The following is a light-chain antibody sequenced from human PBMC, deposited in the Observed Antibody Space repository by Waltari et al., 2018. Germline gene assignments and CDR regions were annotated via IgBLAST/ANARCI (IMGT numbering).Light chain of an antibody. CDR3: QQYNSYPWT. Sequence: DIQMTQSPSTLSASVGDTFTITCRASQTISSWLAWYQKKPGRAPKLLIYKATTLEGGVPSRFSGSGSGTEFTLTISSLQPDDFATYYCQQYNSYPWTFGQGTKVEVK. J-gene: IGKJ1*01. CDR2: KAT. CDR1: QTISSW. V-gene: IGKV1-5*03.